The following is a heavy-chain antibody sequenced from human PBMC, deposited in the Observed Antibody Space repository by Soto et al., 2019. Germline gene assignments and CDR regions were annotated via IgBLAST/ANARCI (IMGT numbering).Heavy chain of an antibody. Sequence: QVQLVQSGAEVKKPGASVKVSCKTPGYTFTSYDINWVRQATGQGLEWMGWMNANSGNTGYAQKFQGRVTMTRNTSISTAYMELSSLRSEDAAVYYCARKGGGYDLVYYCYGMDVWGQGTTVTVSS. J-gene: IGHJ6*02. CDR1: GYTFTSYD. V-gene: IGHV1-8*01. D-gene: IGHD5-12*01. CDR3: ARKGGGYDLVYYCYGMDV. CDR2: MNANSGNT.